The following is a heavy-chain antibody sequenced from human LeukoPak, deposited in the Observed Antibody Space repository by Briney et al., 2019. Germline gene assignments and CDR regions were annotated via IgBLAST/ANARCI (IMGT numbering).Heavy chain of an antibody. D-gene: IGHD3-10*01. V-gene: IGHV4-34*01. CDR3: ARGRNYGSGRRYYYGMDV. CDR1: GFTVSSNY. J-gene: IGHJ6*04. Sequence: GSLRLSCAASGFTVSSNYMSWVRQAPGKGLEWFGEINHSGSTNYNPSLKSRVTISVDTSKNQFSLKLSSVTAADTAVYYCARGRNYGSGRRYYYGMDVWGKGTTATVSS. CDR2: INHSGST.